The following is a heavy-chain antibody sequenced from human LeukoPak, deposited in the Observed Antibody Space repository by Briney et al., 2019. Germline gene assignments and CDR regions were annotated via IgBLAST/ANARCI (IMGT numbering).Heavy chain of an antibody. V-gene: IGHV3-43*01. J-gene: IGHJ4*02. Sequence: GGSLRLSCAASGFNFDDYTMHWVRQAPGKGLEWVSLVAWDGGGTFFADSVKGRFTVSRDNSKNSLSLYMNSLTTEDTALYYCVRGHGYNLEDYFDNWGQGTLVTVSS. CDR1: GFNFDDYT. CDR2: VAWDGGGT. D-gene: IGHD5-24*01. CDR3: VRGHGYNLEDYFDN.